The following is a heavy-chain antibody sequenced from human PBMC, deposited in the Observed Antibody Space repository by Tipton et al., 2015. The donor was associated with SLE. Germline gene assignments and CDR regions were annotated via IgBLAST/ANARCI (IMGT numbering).Heavy chain of an antibody. CDR1: RYSISSGYY. D-gene: IGHD1-26*01. J-gene: IGHJ3*02. CDR3: GRARVGMGYVFDI. CDR2: FYHSANT. Sequence: LRLSCIVSRYSISSGYYWGWMRQAPGKELEWIGSFYHSANTYYNPSLTSRVTISADTSKNQFSLMLTSVTAADTALYYCGRARVGMGYVFDIWGRGTIVTVFS. V-gene: IGHV4-38-2*02.